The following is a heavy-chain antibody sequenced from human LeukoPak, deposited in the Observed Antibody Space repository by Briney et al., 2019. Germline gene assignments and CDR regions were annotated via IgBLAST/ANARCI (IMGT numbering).Heavy chain of an antibody. CDR1: GYTFTGYY. V-gene: IGHV1-2*06. D-gene: IGHD2-2*01. CDR2: INPNSGGT. Sequence: ASVKVSRKASGYTFTGYYMHWVRQAPGQGLEWMGRINPNSGGTNYAQKFQGRVTMTRDTSISTAYMELSRLRSDDTAVYYCATVVATYYYYYGMDVWGQGTTVTVSS. CDR3: ATVVATYYYYYGMDV. J-gene: IGHJ6*02.